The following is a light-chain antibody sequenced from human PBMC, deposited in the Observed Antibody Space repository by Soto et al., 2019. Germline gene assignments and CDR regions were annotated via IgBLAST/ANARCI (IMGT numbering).Light chain of an antibody. V-gene: IGLV1-44*01. Sequence: QSVLTQPPSASGTPGQRVTISCSGSSSNIGSNTVNWYQQLPGTAPKLLIYSHNQRPSGVPDRFSVSKSGTSASLAISGLQSEDEAAYYCATLDDSLDGYVFGTGTKVNVL. CDR1: SSNIGSNT. CDR2: SHN. J-gene: IGLJ1*01. CDR3: ATLDDSLDGYV.